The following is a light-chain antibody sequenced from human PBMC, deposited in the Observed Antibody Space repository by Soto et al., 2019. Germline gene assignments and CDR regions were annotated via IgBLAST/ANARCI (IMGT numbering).Light chain of an antibody. V-gene: IGLV1-40*01. J-gene: IGLJ3*02. CDR2: GNS. CDR1: SSNIGAGYD. Sequence: QSVLTQPPSVSGAPGQRVTISCTGSSSNIGAGYDVHWYQQLPGTAPKLLIYGNSNRPSVVPDRFSGSKSGTSASLAITGLQAEDEADYYCCLSPGSLTWLFGGGTKVTVL. CDR3: CLSPGSLTWL.